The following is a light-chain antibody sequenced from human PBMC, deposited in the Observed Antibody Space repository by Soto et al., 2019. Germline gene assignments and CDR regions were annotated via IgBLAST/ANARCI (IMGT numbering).Light chain of an antibody. CDR3: QQRSNWPRT. CDR1: QSVSSY. Sequence: VLAQSPATLCLSPGERATLSCRASQSVSSYLAWYQQKPGQAPRLLIFDASNRATGIPARFSGSGSGTDFTLTISSLEPEDFAVYYFQQRSNWPRTLAQGTGLEIK. J-gene: IGKJ5*01. V-gene: IGKV3-11*01. CDR2: DAS.